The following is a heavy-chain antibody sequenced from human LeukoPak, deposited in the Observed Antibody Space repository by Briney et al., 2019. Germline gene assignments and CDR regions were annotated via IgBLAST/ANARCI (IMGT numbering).Heavy chain of an antibody. J-gene: IGHJ4*02. CDR2: ISGSGSST. CDR1: GFTFRSNT. Sequence: GGSLRLSCAASGFTFRSNTMSWVRQAPGRGLEWVSVISGSGSSTYYADSVKGRFTISRDNSMNTLYLQMNSLKTEDTAVYYCTTDPTEISRDYWGQGTPVTVSS. CDR3: TTDPTEISRDY. V-gene: IGHV3-23*01.